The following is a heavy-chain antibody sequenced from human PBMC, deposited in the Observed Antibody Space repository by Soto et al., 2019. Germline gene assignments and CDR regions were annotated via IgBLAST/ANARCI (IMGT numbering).Heavy chain of an antibody. CDR1: GYTFTSYG. CDR2: ISAYNGNT. Sequence: ASVKVSCKASGYTFTSYGISWVRQAPGQGLEWMGWISAYNGNTNYAQKLQGRVTMTTDTSTSTAYMELRSLRSDDTAVYYCARDGYYDSSGYYQPGGVDYWGQGTLVTVST. V-gene: IGHV1-18*01. D-gene: IGHD3-22*01. CDR3: ARDGYYDSSGYYQPGGVDY. J-gene: IGHJ4*02.